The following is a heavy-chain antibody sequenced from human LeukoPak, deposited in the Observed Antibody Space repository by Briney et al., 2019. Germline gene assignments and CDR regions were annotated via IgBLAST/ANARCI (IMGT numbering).Heavy chain of an antibody. D-gene: IGHD2-2*01. CDR1: GGSFSGYY. CDR3: ASLGYCSSTSCYDY. Sequence: SETLSLTCAVYGGSFSGYYWSWIRQPPGKGLEWIGEINHSGSTNYNPSLKSRVTISVDTPKNQFSLKLSSVTAADTAVYYCASLGYCSSTSCYDYWGQGTLVTVSS. CDR2: INHSGST. J-gene: IGHJ4*02. V-gene: IGHV4-34*01.